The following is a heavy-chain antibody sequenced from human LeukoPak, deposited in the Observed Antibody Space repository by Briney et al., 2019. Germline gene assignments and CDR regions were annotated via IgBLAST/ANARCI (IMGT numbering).Heavy chain of an antibody. V-gene: IGHV3-11*06. D-gene: IGHD3-10*01. Sequence: GGSLRLSCAASGFTFSDYYMRWIRQAPGKGLEWVSYLSSSSSYTNYADSVKGRFTISRDNAKNSLYLQMNSLRAEDTAVYYCARESGVFITMVRGPGGYDYWGQGTLVTVSS. CDR2: LSSSSSYT. CDR3: ARESGVFITMVRGPGGYDY. CDR1: GFTFSDYY. J-gene: IGHJ4*02.